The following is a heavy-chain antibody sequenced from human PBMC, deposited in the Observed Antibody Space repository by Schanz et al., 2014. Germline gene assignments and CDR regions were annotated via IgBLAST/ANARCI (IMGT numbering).Heavy chain of an antibody. CDR2: ISGGGGTT. J-gene: IGHJ3*02. CDR3: AKGRFGELSAFDI. D-gene: IGHD3-10*01. V-gene: IGHV3-23*04. Sequence: EVQLVESGGGLVQPGGSLRLSCTASGFTFSSYSMNWVRQAPGKGLEWVSAISGGGGTTYYTESVKGRFTISRDNSKNTLYLQMNSLRAEDTAVYYCAKGRFGELSAFDIWGQGTMVTVSS. CDR1: GFTFSSYS.